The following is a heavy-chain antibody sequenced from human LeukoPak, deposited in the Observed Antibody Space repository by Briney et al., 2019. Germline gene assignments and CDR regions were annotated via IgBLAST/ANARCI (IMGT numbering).Heavy chain of an antibody. CDR2: ISAYNGNT. J-gene: IGHJ4*02. V-gene: IGHV1-18*01. CDR1: GYTFTSYV. D-gene: IGHD2-2*01. Sequence: ASVKVSCKASGYTFTSYVISWVRQAPGQGLEWMGLISAYNGNTTYAQKIQGRITMTTDTSTSTAYMEMRSLRSDDTAVYYCARDWSCSSTSCYVDQSFDYWGQGTLVTVSS. CDR3: ARDWSCSSTSCYVDQSFDY.